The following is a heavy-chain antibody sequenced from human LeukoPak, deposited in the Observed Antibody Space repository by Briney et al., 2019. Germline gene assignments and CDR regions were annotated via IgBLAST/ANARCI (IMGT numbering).Heavy chain of an antibody. D-gene: IGHD3-10*01. CDR2: ISAYNGNT. Sequence: GASVKVSCKASGYTFTSYGISWVRQAPGQGLEWMGWISAYNGNTNYAQKLQGRVTMTTDTSTSTAYMELRSLRSDDTAVYYCARDRLTMVRGVKTDLVYWGQGTLVTVSS. J-gene: IGHJ4*02. V-gene: IGHV1-18*01. CDR1: GYTFTSYG. CDR3: ARDRLTMVRGVKTDLVY.